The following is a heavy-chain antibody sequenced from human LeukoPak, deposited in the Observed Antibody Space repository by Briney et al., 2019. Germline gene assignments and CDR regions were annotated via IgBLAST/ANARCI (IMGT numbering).Heavy chain of an antibody. CDR2: ISWNSGSI. J-gene: IGHJ6*02. D-gene: IGHD4-17*01. V-gene: IGHV3-9*01. CDR3: AKDGGDYGPYYYYYYGMDV. CDR1: GFTFDDYA. Sequence: GGSLRLSCAASGFTFDDYAMHWVRQAPGKGLEWVSGISWNSGSIGYADSVKGRFTISRDYAKNSLYLQMNSLRAEDTALYYCAKDGGDYGPYYYYYYGMDVWGQGTTVTVSS.